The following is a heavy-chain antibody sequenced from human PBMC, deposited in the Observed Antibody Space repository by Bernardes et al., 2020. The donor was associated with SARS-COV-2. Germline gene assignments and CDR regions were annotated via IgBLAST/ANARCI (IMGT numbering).Heavy chain of an antibody. CDR3: AKDGYSYGYFRFATDAFDI. V-gene: IGHV3-23*01. CDR2: ISGSGGST. Sequence: GGSLRLSCAASGFTFSSYAMSWVRQAPGKGLEWVSAISGSGGSTYYADSVKGRFTISRDNSKNTLYLQMNSLRAEDTAVYYCAKDGYSYGYFRFATDAFDIWGQGTMVTVSS. D-gene: IGHD5-18*01. CDR1: GFTFSSYA. J-gene: IGHJ3*02.